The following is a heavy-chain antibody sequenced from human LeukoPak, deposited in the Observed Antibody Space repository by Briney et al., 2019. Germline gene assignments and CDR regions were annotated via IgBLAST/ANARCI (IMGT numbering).Heavy chain of an antibody. CDR3: VRAGIAARRHTLYRGFGP. CDR1: GGTFSSYA. CDR2: IIPIFGTA. V-gene: IGHV1-69*01. Sequence: SVKVSCKASGGTFSSYAISWVRQAPGQGLEWMGGIIPIFGTANYAQKFQGRVTITADESTSTAYMELSSLRSEDTAVYYCVRAGIAARRHTLYRGFGPWGQGTLVTVSS. D-gene: IGHD6-6*01. J-gene: IGHJ5*02.